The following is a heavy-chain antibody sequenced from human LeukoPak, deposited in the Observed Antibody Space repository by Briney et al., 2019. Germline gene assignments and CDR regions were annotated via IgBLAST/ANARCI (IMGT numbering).Heavy chain of an antibody. D-gene: IGHD2-8*02. V-gene: IGHV5-51*01. CDR3: ARRLVATGLDY. Sequence: GASLKISCKGSGSTFTSYWIGWVRQMPGKGLEWMGIIFPGDSDTRYSPSFQGQVTISADKSISTAYLQWSSLKASDTAMYYCARRLVATGLDYWGQGTLVTVSS. CDR2: IFPGDSDT. CDR1: GSTFTSYW. J-gene: IGHJ4*02.